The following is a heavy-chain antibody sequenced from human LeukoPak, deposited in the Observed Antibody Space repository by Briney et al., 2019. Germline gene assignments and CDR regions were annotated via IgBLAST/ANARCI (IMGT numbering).Heavy chain of an antibody. CDR3: ARSYGDYFGNWLDP. Sequence: ASVKVSCKASGYTFTGYYMHWVRQAPGQGLEWMGWINPNSGGTNYAQKFQGRVTMTRDTSISTAYMELSRLRSDDTAVYYCARSYGDYFGNWLDPWGQGTLVTVSS. V-gene: IGHV1-2*02. J-gene: IGHJ5*02. CDR1: GYTFTGYY. CDR2: INPNSGGT. D-gene: IGHD4-17*01.